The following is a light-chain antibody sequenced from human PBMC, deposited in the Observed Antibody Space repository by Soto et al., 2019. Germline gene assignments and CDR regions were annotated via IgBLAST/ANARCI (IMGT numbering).Light chain of an antibody. V-gene: IGLV2-14*03. CDR2: DVS. J-gene: IGLJ2*01. CDR1: SGDLPGANP. Sequence: QSALAQPASVSGSRGQSITFSCTGPSGDLPGANPVSWYQQHPGKAPMLIIYDVSKRPSGVSDRFSGSKSGNTASLTISGLQAEDEADYYCSSYITSDIVVFGGGTKLTVL. CDR3: SSYITSDIVV.